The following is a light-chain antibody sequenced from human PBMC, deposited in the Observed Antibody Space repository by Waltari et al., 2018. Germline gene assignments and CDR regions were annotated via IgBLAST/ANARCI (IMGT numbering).Light chain of an antibody. Sequence: QAVLTQPPSASGTPGQTVPISCSGTSSNIGANPLHWHQPPPGAAPKLLIYSHNQRPSGVPDRISGSKSGTSASLAISGLQSEDEADYYCAAWDDSLNGPVFGGGTKVTVL. J-gene: IGLJ2*01. V-gene: IGLV1-44*01. CDR1: SSNIGANP. CDR2: SHN. CDR3: AAWDDSLNGPV.